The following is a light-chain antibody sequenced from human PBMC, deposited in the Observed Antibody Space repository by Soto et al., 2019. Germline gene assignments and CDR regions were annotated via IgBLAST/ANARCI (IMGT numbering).Light chain of an antibody. CDR2: EVS. V-gene: IGLV2-14*01. CDR3: TSYTSSSTAHYA. Sequence: QSALTQPASVSGSPGQSITISCTGTSSDVGGYNYVSWYQQHPGKAPKLMIYEVSNRPSGVSNRFSGSKSGNTASLTISGLQADDEADYYCTSYTSSSTAHYAVGTETKV. CDR1: SSDVGGYNY. J-gene: IGLJ1*01.